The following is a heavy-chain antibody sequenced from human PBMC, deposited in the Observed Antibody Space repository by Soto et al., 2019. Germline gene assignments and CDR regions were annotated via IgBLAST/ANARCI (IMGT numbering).Heavy chain of an antibody. J-gene: IGHJ4*02. CDR1: GDSVSSNSAA. CDR2: TYYRSKWYN. CDR3: ARVNGDGWGIFDS. Sequence: SQTLSLTCAISGDSVSSNSAAWDWIRQSPSRGLEWLGRTYYRSKWYNDYAVSVKSRITINSDTSKNQFSLQLNSVTPEDTAVYSCARVNGDGWGIFDSWGQGTRVTVSS. V-gene: IGHV6-1*01. D-gene: IGHD1-1*01.